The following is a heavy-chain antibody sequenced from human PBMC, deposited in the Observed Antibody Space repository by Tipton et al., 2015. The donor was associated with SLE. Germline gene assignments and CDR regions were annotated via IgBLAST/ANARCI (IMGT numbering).Heavy chain of an antibody. D-gene: IGHD5-24*01. J-gene: IGHJ3*02. CDR1: GGSVSSGSYY. Sequence: TLSLTCTVSGGSVSSGSYYWSWIRQPPGKGLEWIGYIYYSGSTNYNPSLKSRVTISVDTAKNEFSLKLSSVTAADTAVYYCARWRDGYNRDAFDIWGQGTKVTFSS. CDR3: ARWRDGYNRDAFDI. V-gene: IGHV4-61*01. CDR2: IYYSGST.